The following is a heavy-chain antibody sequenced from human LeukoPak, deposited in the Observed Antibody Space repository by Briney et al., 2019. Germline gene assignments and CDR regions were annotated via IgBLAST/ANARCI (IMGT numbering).Heavy chain of an antibody. CDR1: GGSISSGGYY. CDR3: ARALSGIAVAVPYYYYYYMDV. D-gene: IGHD6-19*01. V-gene: IGHV4-39*07. CDR2: MYYSGST. J-gene: IGHJ6*03. Sequence: PSETLSLTCTVSGGSISSGGYYWGWIRQPPGKGLEWIGSMYYSGSTYYNPSLKSRVTISVDTSKNQFSLKLSSVTAADTAVYYCARALSGIAVAVPYYYYYYMDVWGKGTTVTVSS.